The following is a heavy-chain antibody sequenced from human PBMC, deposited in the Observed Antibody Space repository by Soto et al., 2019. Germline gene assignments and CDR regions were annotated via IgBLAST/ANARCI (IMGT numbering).Heavy chain of an antibody. CDR3: ARDKWLPGEGWFDP. V-gene: IGHV1-18*01. J-gene: IGHJ5*02. CDR1: GYTFTSYG. D-gene: IGHD6-19*01. Sequence: ASVKVSCKASGYTFTSYGISWVRQAPGQGLEWMGWISAYNGNTNYAQKLQGRVTMTTDTSTSTAYMELRSLRSDDTAVYYCARDKWLPGEGWFDPWGQGTLIKVSS. CDR2: ISAYNGNT.